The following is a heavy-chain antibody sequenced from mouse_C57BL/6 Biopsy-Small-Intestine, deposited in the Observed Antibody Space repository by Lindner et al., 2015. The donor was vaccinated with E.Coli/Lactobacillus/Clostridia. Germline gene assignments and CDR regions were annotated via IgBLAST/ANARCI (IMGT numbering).Heavy chain of an antibody. J-gene: IGHJ4*01. Sequence: VQLQESGAELMKPGASVRLSCKASGYTFTGYWIEWVNQRPGHGLEWIGEILPGGGSTNYNEKFKGKATFTADTSSNTAYMQLSSLTTEDSAIYYCARTPYGRTYPYYSMDYWGQGTSVTVSS. CDR1: GYTFTGYW. CDR2: ILPGGGST. D-gene: IGHD1-1*01. CDR3: ARTPYGRTYPYYSMDY. V-gene: IGHV1-9*01.